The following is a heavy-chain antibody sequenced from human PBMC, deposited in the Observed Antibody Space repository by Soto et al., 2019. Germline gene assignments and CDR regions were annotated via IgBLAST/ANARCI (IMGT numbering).Heavy chain of an antibody. CDR3: AAGYSTGLDAFDI. V-gene: IGHV5-51*01. J-gene: IGHJ3*02. D-gene: IGHD2-8*02. CDR2: IFPGDSDT. Sequence: EVQLVQSGAEAKKPGESLRISCKGSGYNFANFWSGWVRQMPGKGLEWMGMIFPGDSDTKNSPSLEGQITMSVDKSDSSAYLQWRSLKASDTAIYYCAAGYSTGLDAFDIWGQGTMVTVSS. CDR1: GYNFANFW.